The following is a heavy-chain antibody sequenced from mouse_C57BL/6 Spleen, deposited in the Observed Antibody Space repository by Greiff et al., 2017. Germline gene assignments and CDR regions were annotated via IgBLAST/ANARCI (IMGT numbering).Heavy chain of an antibody. V-gene: IGHV1-82*01. J-gene: IGHJ2*01. D-gene: IGHD2-4*01. CDR1: GYAFSSSW. Sequence: QVQLKQSGPELVKPGASVKISCKASGYAFSSSWMNWVKQRPGKGLEWIGRIYPGDGDTNYNGNFKGKATLTADKSSSTAYMQLSSLTSEDSAVYFCARIYEDYDDGGFDYWGQGTTLTVSS. CDR3: ARIYEDYDDGGFDY. CDR2: IYPGDGDT.